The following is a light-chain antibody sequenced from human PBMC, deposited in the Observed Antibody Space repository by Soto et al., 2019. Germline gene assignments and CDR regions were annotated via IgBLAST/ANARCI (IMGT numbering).Light chain of an antibody. Sequence: QSALTQPASVSGAPGQAITISCTGTSSDVGSYNLASWYQQHPGKVPKLIIYQGGQRPSGVSSRFSGSKSGNTASLTISGLQAEDEAEYFCSSYAGSSTLFVFGTGTKVTVL. CDR2: QGG. J-gene: IGLJ1*01. CDR1: SSDVGSYNL. V-gene: IGLV2-23*01. CDR3: SSYAGSSTLFV.